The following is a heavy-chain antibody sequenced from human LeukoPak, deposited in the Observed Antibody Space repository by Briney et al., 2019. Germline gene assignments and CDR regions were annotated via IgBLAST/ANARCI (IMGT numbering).Heavy chain of an antibody. V-gene: IGHV5-51*01. Sequence: GESLKISCKGSGYSFTAYWIAWVRQIPGKGLGWMGIIYPNDFDTRYSPSFEGQVTISADKSINTAYLEWSSLKASDTGIYYCARQIASRDWFDPWAREPWSPSPQ. CDR2: IYPNDFDT. J-gene: IGHJ5*02. D-gene: IGHD6-6*01. CDR3: ARQIASRDWFDP. CDR1: GYSFTAYW.